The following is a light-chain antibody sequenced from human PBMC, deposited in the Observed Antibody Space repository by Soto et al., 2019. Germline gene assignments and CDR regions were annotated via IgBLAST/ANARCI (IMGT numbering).Light chain of an antibody. J-gene: IGKJ5*01. CDR2: GTS. CDR3: QLYGISPH. CDR1: ERIYSAY. V-gene: IGKV3-20*01. Sequence: EVVLTQSPGTLSLSLGERATLSCRASERIYSAYLGWYQQKPGQAPRLLIYGTSSRATGIPDRFSGSGSGTDFTLTITRLEPEDFAVYYCQLYGISPHFGQGTRLEIK.